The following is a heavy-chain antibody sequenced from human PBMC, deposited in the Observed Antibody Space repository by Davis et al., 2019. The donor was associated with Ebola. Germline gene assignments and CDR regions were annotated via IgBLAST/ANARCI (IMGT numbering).Heavy chain of an antibody. CDR3: ARGARRGVISSDY. V-gene: IGHV5-10-1*01. J-gene: IGHJ4*02. CDR2: IDPSDSYT. CDR1: GYTFTSYA. D-gene: IGHD3-10*01. Sequence: KVSCKASGYTFTSYAMHWVRQMPGKGLEWMGRIDPSDSYTNYSPSFQGHVTISADKSISTAYLQWSSLKASDTAMYYCARGARRGVISSDYWGQGTLVTVSS.